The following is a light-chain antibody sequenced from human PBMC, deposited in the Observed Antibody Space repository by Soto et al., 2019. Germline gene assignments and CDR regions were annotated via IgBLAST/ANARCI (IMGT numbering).Light chain of an antibody. CDR2: DAS. J-gene: IGKJ1*01. Sequence: EIVLTQSPGTLSLSPGDRATLSCRASQSLSGDYLAWYQQKLGQAPRLLIYDASRRATDIPARFSGSGSGTDFALTISRLEPADFAVYFCQQYDTFPRTFGQGTKVEIQ. V-gene: IGKV3-20*01. CDR3: QQYDTFPRT. CDR1: QSLSGDY.